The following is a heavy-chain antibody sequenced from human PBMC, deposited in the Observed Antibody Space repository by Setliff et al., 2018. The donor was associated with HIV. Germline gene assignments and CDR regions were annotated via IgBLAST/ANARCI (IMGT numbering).Heavy chain of an antibody. V-gene: IGHV4-4*02. CDR2: IYHGGTT. Sequence: KSSETLSLTCAVSGDSIGSSSWWSWVRQAPGKGLEWIGEIYHGGTTKYNPSLKSRVTMSVGRPNNHFSLRLTSVTAADTAVYFCARTNRWELLSPYFDAWGQGTLVTVSS. CDR1: GDSIGSSSW. J-gene: IGHJ4*02. CDR3: ARTNRWELLSPYFDA. D-gene: IGHD1-7*01.